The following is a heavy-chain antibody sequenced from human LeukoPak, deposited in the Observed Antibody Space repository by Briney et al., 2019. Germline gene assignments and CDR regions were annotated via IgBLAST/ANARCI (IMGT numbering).Heavy chain of an antibody. J-gene: IGHJ4*02. D-gene: IGHD2-15*01. Sequence: GGSLGLSCAASGFTFSSYSMNWVRQAPGKGLEWVSSISSSSSYIYYADSVKGRFTISRDNAKNSPYLQVNSLRTEDTAVYYCARVGPSDIVVVVALDYWGQGTLVTVSS. V-gene: IGHV3-21*01. CDR1: GFTFSSYS. CDR3: ARVGPSDIVVVVALDY. CDR2: ISSSSSYI.